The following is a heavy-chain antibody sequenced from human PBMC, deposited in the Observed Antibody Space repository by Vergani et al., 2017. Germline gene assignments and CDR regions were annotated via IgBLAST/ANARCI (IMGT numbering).Heavy chain of an antibody. CDR2: TYYRSKWYN. V-gene: IGHV6-1*01. J-gene: IGHJ6*04. CDR1: GDSVSSNDAV. Sequence: QVQLQQSGPGLVKPSQTLSLTCAISGDSVSSNDAVWNWIRQSPSRGLEWLGRTYYRSKWYNDYAVSVKSRITISPDTSKNQFSLQLNSVTPEDTAVYYCARRVTYYNKIDHDGLEVWGKGTTFTVSS. D-gene: IGHD3-10*01. CDR3: ARRVTYYNKIDHDGLEV.